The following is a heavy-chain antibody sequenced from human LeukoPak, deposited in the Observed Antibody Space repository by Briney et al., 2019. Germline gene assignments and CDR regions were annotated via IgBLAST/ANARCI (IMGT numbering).Heavy chain of an antibody. CDR2: IIPIFGIA. CDR3: ARDLALYGSGSFGFYY. D-gene: IGHD3-10*01. V-gene: IGHV1-69*04. CDR1: GGTFSSYA. J-gene: IGHJ4*02. Sequence: RGSSVKVSCKASGGTFSSYAISWVRQAPGQGLEWMGRIIPIFGIANYAQKFQGRVTITADKSTSTAYMELSSLRSEDTAVYYCARDLALYGSGSFGFYYWGQGTLVTVSS.